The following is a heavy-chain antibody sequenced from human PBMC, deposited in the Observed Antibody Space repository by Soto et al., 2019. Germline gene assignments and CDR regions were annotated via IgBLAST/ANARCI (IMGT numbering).Heavy chain of an antibody. CDR3: ARAPPISTWDIVATIRRVTSPGYFDY. V-gene: IGHV1-46*03. CDR1: GYTFTSYY. CDR2: INPSGGST. Sequence: ASVTVSCKASGYTFTSYYMHWVRQAPGQGLEWMGIINPSGGSTSYAQKFQGRVTMTRDTSTSTVYMELSSLRSEDTAVYYCARAPPISTWDIVATIRRVTSPGYFDYWGQGTLVTVSS. D-gene: IGHD5-12*01. J-gene: IGHJ4*02.